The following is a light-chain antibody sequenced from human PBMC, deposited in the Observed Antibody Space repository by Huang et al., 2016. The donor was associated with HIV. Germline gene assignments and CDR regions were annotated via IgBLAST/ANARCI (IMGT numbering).Light chain of an antibody. CDR3: QQSYSTLWT. CDR2: AAS. CDR1: QSISSF. V-gene: IGKV1-39*01. J-gene: IGKJ1*01. Sequence: DIQMTQSPSSLSASVGDRVTITCRASQSISSFLNWYQQKPGKAPELLIYAASSLQSGVTSRFSGSGSGSGTDFTLTISSLQPEDFATYYCQQSYSTLWTFGQGTKIEIK.